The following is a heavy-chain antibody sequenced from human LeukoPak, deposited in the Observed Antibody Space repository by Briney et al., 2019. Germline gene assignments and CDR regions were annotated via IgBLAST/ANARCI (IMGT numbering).Heavy chain of an antibody. CDR1: GFTFDDYG. D-gene: IGHD1-26*01. Sequence: GGSLRLSCAASGFTFDDYGMSWVRQAPGKGLEWVSGINWNGGSTGYADSVKGRFTISRDNAKNSLYLQMNSLRAEDTALYYCAKDSGSSTGCAFDIWGQGTMVTVSS. CDR3: AKDSGSSTGCAFDI. J-gene: IGHJ3*02. CDR2: INWNGGST. V-gene: IGHV3-20*04.